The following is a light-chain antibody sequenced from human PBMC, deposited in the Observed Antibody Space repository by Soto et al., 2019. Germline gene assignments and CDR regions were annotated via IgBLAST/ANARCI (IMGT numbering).Light chain of an antibody. CDR3: QQYDSLTST. Sequence: DIQMTQSPSSLSTSVGDRVTITCQASQDITNYLNWYQKKAGKDPKLLIYDASNLETGVPSSFSGSGSGTHFNFTISRLQPEDIATYDCQQYDSLTSTFGQGTRLEIK. V-gene: IGKV1-33*01. CDR1: QDITNY. J-gene: IGKJ5*01. CDR2: DAS.